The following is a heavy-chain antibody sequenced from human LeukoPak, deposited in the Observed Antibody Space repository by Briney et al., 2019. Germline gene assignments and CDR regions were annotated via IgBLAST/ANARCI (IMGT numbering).Heavy chain of an antibody. CDR3: ARFTHSYSSGWYAYYYGMDV. V-gene: IGHV5-51*01. D-gene: IGHD6-19*01. CDR2: IYPGDSDT. Sequence: GESLKISCKGSGYSFTSYWIGWVRQMPGEGLEWMGIIYPGDSDTRYSPSFQGQVTISADKSISTAYLQWSSLKASDTAMYYCARFTHSYSSGWYAYYYGMDVWGQGTTVTVSS. J-gene: IGHJ6*02. CDR1: GYSFTSYW.